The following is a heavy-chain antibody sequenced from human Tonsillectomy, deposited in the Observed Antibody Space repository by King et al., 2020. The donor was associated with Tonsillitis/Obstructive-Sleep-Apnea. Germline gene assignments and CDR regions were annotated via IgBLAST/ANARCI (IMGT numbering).Heavy chain of an antibody. CDR1: GFTFSSYS. CDR2: ISSSSSTI. J-gene: IGHJ6*03. D-gene: IGHD3-10*01. V-gene: IGHV3-48*02. CDR3: ARDSFYFSSGSYYYYMDV. Sequence: VQLVESGGGLVQPGGSLRLSCAASGFTFSSYSMNWVRQAPGKGLEWVSYISSSSSTIYYADSVKGLFTISRDNAKNSLYLQMNSLRDEDTAVYYCARDSFYFSSGSYYYYMDVWGKGTTVTVSS.